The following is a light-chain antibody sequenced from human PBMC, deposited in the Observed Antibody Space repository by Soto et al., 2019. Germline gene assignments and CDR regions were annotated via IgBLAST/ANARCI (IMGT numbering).Light chain of an antibody. CDR1: TGAVTNG. J-gene: IGKJ1*01. V-gene: IGKV3-20*01. CDR2: GSS. CDR3: QQYAGSLSWT. Sequence: VVTQEPSLTVSPGGTVTLTCGSSTGAVTNGHYPYWYQQNPGQAPRLLIYGSSIRATGIPDRFSGSGSGTDFTLTISRLEPEDFAVYYCQQYAGSLSWTFGQGTKVDIK.